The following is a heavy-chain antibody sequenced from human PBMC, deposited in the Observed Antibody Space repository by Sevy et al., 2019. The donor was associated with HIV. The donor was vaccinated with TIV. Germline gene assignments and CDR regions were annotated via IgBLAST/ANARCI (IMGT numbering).Heavy chain of an antibody. J-gene: IGHJ6*02. CDR3: AIDGGGSSSGYPIYYYYGMDV. D-gene: IGHD3-22*01. CDR2: ISAYNGNT. CDR1: GYTFTSYG. Sequence: ASVKVSCKASGYTFTSYGISWVRQAPGQGLEWMGWISAYNGNTNYAQKLQGRVTMTTDISTSTAYMELRSLRSDETAVYYCAIDGGGSSSGYPIYYYYGMDVWGQGTTVTVSS. V-gene: IGHV1-18*01.